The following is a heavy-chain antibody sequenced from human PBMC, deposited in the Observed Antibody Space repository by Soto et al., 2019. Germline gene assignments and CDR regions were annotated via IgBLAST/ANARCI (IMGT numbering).Heavy chain of an antibody. CDR1: GYSFTSYW. J-gene: IGHJ3*02. V-gene: IGHV5-51*01. D-gene: IGHD3-22*01. CDR3: ARRGYYYDSSGYPGDDAFDI. CDR2: IYPGDSDT. Sequence: GESLKISFKGSGYSFTSYWIGWVRQMPGKGLEWMGIIYPGDSDTRYSPSFQGQVTISADKSISTAYLQWSSLKASDTAMYYCARRGYYYDSSGYPGDDAFDIWGQGTMVTVSS.